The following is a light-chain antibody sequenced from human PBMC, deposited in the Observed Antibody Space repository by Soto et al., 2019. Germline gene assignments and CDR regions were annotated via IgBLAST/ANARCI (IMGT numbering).Light chain of an antibody. J-gene: IGKJ1*01. CDR1: ESVTSGH. Sequence: EIVLTQSLATLSLSPGERVTLSCGASESVTSGHLAWYQQRPGLAPRLLIYDASIRATGIPDRFSGSGSETDFTLTINRLEPEDFAVYYCQQYSTSPRTFGQGTKVEIK. V-gene: IGKV3D-20*01. CDR3: QQYSTSPRT. CDR2: DAS.